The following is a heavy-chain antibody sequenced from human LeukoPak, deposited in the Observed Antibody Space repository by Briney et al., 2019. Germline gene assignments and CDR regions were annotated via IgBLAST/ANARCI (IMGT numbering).Heavy chain of an antibody. CDR1: GGSISSGDYY. J-gene: IGHJ4*02. CDR3: ARSGGSGSPSYFDY. D-gene: IGHD3-10*01. Sequence: SQTLSLTCTVSGGSISSGDYYWSWIRQPPGKGLEWIGYIYYSGSTYYNPSLKSRVTISVDTSKNQFSLKLSSVTAADTAVYYSARSGGSGSPSYFDYWGQGTLVTVSS. V-gene: IGHV4-30-4*01. CDR2: IYYSGST.